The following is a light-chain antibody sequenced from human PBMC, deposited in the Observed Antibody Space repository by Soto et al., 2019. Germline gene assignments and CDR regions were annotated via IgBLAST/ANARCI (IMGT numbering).Light chain of an antibody. J-gene: IGLJ1*01. Sequence: QSALTQPPSASGSPGQSVTIFCTGTNSDVGGYNFVSWYQQHPGKAPKLLLFQVTKRPSGVPDRFSGSKSGNTASLTVSGLQADDEADYYCSSYAGSNFYVFGTGTKVTVL. CDR3: SSYAGSNFYV. CDR1: NSDVGGYNF. CDR2: QVT. V-gene: IGLV2-8*01.